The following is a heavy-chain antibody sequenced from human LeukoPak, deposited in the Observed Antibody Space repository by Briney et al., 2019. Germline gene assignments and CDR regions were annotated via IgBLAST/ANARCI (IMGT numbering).Heavy chain of an antibody. D-gene: IGHD2-2*01. Sequence: ASVKVSCKASGYTFTDYYMHWVRQALGQGFEWMGWINPNDGDTNYAQKFQGRVTMTRDTSISTAHMEVSRLRSDDTAVYYCARANFLYCSSSTCLFDYRGQGTLVTVSS. CDR2: INPNDGDT. CDR1: GYTFTDYY. J-gene: IGHJ4*02. CDR3: ARANFLYCSSSTCLFDY. V-gene: IGHV1-2*02.